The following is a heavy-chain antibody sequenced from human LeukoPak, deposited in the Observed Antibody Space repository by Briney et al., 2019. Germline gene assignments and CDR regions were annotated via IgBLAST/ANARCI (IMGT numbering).Heavy chain of an antibody. V-gene: IGHV1-18*04. D-gene: IGHD6-19*01. CDR1: GYTFTNYC. J-gene: IGHJ4*02. CDR2: ISVYNGNT. CDR3: ARDAGTIAVAGTLDY. Sequence: ASVKVSCKASGYTFTNYCLHWVRQAPGQGLEWMGWISVYNGNTNYAQKFQGRVTITADKSTSTAYMELSSLRSEDTAVYYCARDAGTIAVAGTLDYWGQGTLVTVSS.